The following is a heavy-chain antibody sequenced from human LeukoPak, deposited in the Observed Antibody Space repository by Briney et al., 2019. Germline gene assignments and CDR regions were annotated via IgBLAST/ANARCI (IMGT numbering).Heavy chain of an antibody. CDR1: GFTFGDYA. Sequence: GGSLRLSCTASGFTFGDYAMSWVRQAPGKGLEWVGFIRSKAYGGTTEYAASVKGRFTISRDDSKSIAYLQMNSLKTEDTAVYYCTRHKEESWLRSGXFDPWGXXXLVTVSS. J-gene: IGHJ5*02. D-gene: IGHD2/OR15-2a*01. CDR2: IRSKAYGGTT. CDR3: TRHKEESWLRSGXFDP. V-gene: IGHV3-49*04.